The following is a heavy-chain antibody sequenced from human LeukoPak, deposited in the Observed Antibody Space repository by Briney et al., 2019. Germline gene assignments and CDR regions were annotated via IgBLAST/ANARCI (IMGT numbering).Heavy chain of an antibody. CDR3: ARVRDSSGPYYYYGMDV. D-gene: IGHD3-22*01. J-gene: IGHJ6*02. CDR1: GGSVSSGSYY. V-gene: IGHV4-61*01. Sequence: ASETLSLTCTVSGGSVSSGSYYWSWIRQPPGKGLEWIGYIYYSGSTNYNPSLKSRVTISVDTSKNQFSLKLSSVTAADTAVYYCARVRDSSGPYYYYGMDVWGQGTTVTVSS. CDR2: IYYSGST.